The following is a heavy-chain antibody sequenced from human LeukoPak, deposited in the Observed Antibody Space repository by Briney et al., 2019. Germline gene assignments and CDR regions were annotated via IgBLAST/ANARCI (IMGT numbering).Heavy chain of an antibody. V-gene: IGHV3-9*01. Sequence: GGSLRLSCEASGFTFSSYAMHWVRQAPGKGLEWVSGINWNSGNIGYADSVKGRFTISRDNAENSLYLQMNSLRPEDTALYYCAKDTSAGYSNSWSDYWGQGTLVTVSS. D-gene: IGHD6-13*01. CDR2: INWNSGNI. CDR1: GFTFSSYA. J-gene: IGHJ4*02. CDR3: AKDTSAGYSNSWSDY.